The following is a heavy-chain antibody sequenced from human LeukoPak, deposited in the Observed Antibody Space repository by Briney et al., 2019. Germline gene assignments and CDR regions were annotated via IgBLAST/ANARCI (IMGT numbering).Heavy chain of an antibody. D-gene: IGHD1-1*01. J-gene: IGHJ4*02. V-gene: IGHV6-1*01. Sequence: SQTLSLTCAISGDSVSSNSAAWNWIRQSPSRGLEWLGRTYYRSKWYNDYALSVKSRVTVNPDTSKNQFSLQLNSVTPEDTAVYYCARSGERGSWSYFDYWAQGTLVTVSS. CDR3: ARSGERGSWSYFDY. CDR1: GDSVSSNSAA. CDR2: TYYRSKWYN.